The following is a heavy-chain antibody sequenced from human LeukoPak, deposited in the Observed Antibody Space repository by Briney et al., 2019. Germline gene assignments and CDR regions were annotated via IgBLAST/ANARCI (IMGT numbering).Heavy chain of an antibody. CDR1: GLNFADYA. J-gene: IGHJ4*02. V-gene: IGHV3-43*02. Sequence: GGSLRLSCVVSGLNFADYAMHWVRQPPGKGLEWVSLISADGGTTFSADSVKGRFTIARDNSKNSLYLQMNSLRSEDTAMYFCARESGKFDYWGQGTLVAVST. CDR2: ISADGGTT. CDR3: ARESGKFDY.